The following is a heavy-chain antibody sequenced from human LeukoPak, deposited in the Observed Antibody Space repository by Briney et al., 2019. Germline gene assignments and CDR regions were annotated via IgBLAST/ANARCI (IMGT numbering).Heavy chain of an antibody. CDR3: ARTLTTTYS. CDR2: ISNSGGDI. CDR1: GFTFSSHE. Sequence: GGSLRLSCAASGFTFSSHEMNWVRQAPGKGLEWLSYISNSGGDINYADSVKGRFTISRDNAKNSLYLQMNSLRVEDTAVYYCARTLTTTYSWGQGTLVTVSS. J-gene: IGHJ4*02. D-gene: IGHD4-17*01. V-gene: IGHV3-48*03.